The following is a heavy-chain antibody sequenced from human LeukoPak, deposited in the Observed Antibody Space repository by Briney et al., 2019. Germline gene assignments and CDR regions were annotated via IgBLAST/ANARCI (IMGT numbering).Heavy chain of an antibody. Sequence: SETLSLTCTVSSGSISSHYWSWIRQPPGKGLEWIGYIYYSGSTNYNPSLKSRVTISVDTSKNQFSLKLSSVTAADTAVYYCARDAGYYDFWSGYYRVDYYYYMDVWGKGTAVTVSS. CDR2: IYYSGST. D-gene: IGHD3-3*01. CDR3: ARDAGYYDFWSGYYRVDYYYYMDV. CDR1: SGSISSHY. V-gene: IGHV4-59*11. J-gene: IGHJ6*03.